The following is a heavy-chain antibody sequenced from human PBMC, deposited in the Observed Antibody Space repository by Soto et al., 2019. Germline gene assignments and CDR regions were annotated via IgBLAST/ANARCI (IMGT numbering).Heavy chain of an antibody. V-gene: IGHV3-33*01. J-gene: IGHJ5*01. CDR3: ARAVPAAKGWFDS. CDR1: GFTFSSYG. CDR2: IWCDGSKE. D-gene: IGHD2-2*01. Sequence: QVELVESGGGVVQPGGSLRLACAASGFTFSSYGMHWVRQAPGKGLEWVAVIWCDGSKEFYAASVEGRFTISRDNSKNMVYLEMNSPRDVDTAVYYCARAVPAAKGWFDSWGQGTLVTVSS.